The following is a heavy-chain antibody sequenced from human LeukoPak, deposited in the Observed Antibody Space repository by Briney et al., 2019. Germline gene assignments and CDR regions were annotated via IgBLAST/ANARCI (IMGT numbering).Heavy chain of an antibody. CDR1: DYSINSNNW. CDR3: ASTVVVAATRSFDP. V-gene: IGHV4-28*01. Sequence: PSETLSLTCAVSDYSINSNNWWVWIRQPPGKGLEWIGYIYYSGSTNYNPSLKSRVTISVDTSKNQFSLKLSSVTAADTAVYYCASTVVVAATRSFDPWGQGTLVTVSS. D-gene: IGHD2-15*01. J-gene: IGHJ5*02. CDR2: IYYSGST.